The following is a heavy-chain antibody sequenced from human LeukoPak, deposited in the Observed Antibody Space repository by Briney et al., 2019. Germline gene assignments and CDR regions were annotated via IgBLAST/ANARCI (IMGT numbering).Heavy chain of an antibody. D-gene: IGHD3-22*01. CDR1: GYTFTNYW. J-gene: IGHJ5*02. Sequence: AESLNISCKGSGYTFTNYWIGWVRQMPGQGLGLMGISYPGYSDTRHSPPFQSHVTISADKSISTPYLQWSSLKASDTAMYYCARHGDSSGDSYNWFDPWGQGTLVTVSS. CDR3: ARHGDSSGDSYNWFDP. CDR2: SYPGYSDT. V-gene: IGHV5-51*01.